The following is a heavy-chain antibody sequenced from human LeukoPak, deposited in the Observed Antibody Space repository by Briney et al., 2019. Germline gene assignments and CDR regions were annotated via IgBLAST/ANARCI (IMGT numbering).Heavy chain of an antibody. CDR3: ASQSGSRRNDY. CDR1: LGTFSSYA. J-gene: IGHJ4*02. CDR2: ISGSGGST. Sequence: GGSLRLSCAHSLGTFSSYAMSWVRQAPGKGVEWVSAISGSGGSTYYADSVTGRFTISRDNSKNTLYLQMNSLRAEDTAVYYCASQSGSRRNDYWGQGTLVTVSS. D-gene: IGHD3-10*01. V-gene: IGHV3-23*01.